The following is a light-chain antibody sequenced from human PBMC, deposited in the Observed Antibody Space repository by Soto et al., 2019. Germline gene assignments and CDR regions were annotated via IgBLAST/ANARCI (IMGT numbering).Light chain of an antibody. Sequence: DIQMTQSPSSLSASVGDRVTISCRASQSISSYLNWYQQKPGKAPKLLIYAASSLQSGVPSRFSGSGSGTDFTLNISSLQPADLATYYCQQSYSTPLTFGGGTKVEIK. V-gene: IGKV1-39*01. CDR3: QQSYSTPLT. J-gene: IGKJ4*01. CDR1: QSISSY. CDR2: AAS.